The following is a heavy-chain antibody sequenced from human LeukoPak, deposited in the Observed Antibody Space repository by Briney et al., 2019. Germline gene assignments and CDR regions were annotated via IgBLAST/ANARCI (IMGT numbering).Heavy chain of an antibody. CDR3: ARDRSYHDSSGYSWKLES. Sequence: GGSLRLSCEASGFSVSNNYMSWVRQAPGKGLEWVSVIYSAGSSLYAESVRGRFTISRDYSTNTLSLQMNSLRAEDTAVYYCARDRSYHDSSGYSWKLESWGQGILVTISS. V-gene: IGHV3-53*01. J-gene: IGHJ4*02. CDR1: GFSVSNNY. D-gene: IGHD3-22*01. CDR2: IYSAGSS.